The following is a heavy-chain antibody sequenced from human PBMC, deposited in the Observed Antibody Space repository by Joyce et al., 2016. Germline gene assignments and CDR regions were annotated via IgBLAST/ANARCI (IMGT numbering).Heavy chain of an antibody. CDR1: GFAFSYYS. CDR3: ARDLQGDCY. Sequence: EVQLVESGGGLVKPGGSLRLSCAASGFAFSYYSMNWVRQAPGKGRGWVSSISNSGSYIYYADSVKGRFTISRDNAKSSLFLQMTSLRAEDTAVYFCARDLQGDCYWGRGTLVTVSS. D-gene: IGHD2-21*01. J-gene: IGHJ4*02. CDR2: ISNSGSYI. V-gene: IGHV3-21*06.